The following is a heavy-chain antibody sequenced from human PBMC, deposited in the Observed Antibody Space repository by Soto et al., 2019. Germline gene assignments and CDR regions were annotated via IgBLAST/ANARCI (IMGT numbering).Heavy chain of an antibody. J-gene: IGHJ3*02. CDR2: IGGSGGNT. CDR1: GFIFNAYA. V-gene: IGHV3-23*01. Sequence: PGGSLRLSCAASGFIFNAYAMTWVRQAPGKGLEWVSAIGGSGGNTYYAASVKGRFTISRDNSRDTVDLQMNSLRAEDTAVYYCARVQLRYYDFWSGYPQGAFDIWGQGTMVTVSS. CDR3: ARVQLRYYDFWSGYPQGAFDI. D-gene: IGHD3-3*01.